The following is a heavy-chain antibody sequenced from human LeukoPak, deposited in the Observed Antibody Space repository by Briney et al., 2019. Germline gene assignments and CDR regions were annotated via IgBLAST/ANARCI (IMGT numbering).Heavy chain of an antibody. Sequence: ASVKVSCKASGYTFTSYDINWVRQATGQGLEWMGWMNPNSGNTGYAQKFQGRVTITRNTSISTAYMELSSLRSEDTAVYYCARGAGGTYYDFWSGYYPYYYYYYMDVWGKGTTVTVSS. D-gene: IGHD3-3*01. V-gene: IGHV1-8*03. CDR3: ARGAGGTYYDFWSGYYPYYYYYYMDV. J-gene: IGHJ6*03. CDR1: GYTFTSYD. CDR2: MNPNSGNT.